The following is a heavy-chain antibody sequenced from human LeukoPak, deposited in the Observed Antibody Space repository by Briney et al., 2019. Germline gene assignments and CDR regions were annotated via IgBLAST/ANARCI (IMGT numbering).Heavy chain of an antibody. CDR3: AREGGSYYSSYYYGMDV. CDR1: GGSTSSYY. Sequence: SETLSLTCTVSGGSTSSYYWSWIRQPPGKGLEWIGYIYYSGSTNYNPSLKSRVTISVDTSKNQFSLKLSSVTAADTAVYYCAREGGSYYSSYYYGMDVWGQGTTVTVSS. CDR2: IYYSGST. D-gene: IGHD1-26*01. V-gene: IGHV4-59*01. J-gene: IGHJ6*02.